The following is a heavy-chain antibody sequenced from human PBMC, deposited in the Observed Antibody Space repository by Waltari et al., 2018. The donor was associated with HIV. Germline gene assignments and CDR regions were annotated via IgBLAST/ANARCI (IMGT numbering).Heavy chain of an antibody. CDR3: ARTDSMTGFGGSWFDP. CDR2: INTKTGTP. J-gene: IGHJ5*02. CDR1: GYMFTSYA. D-gene: IGHD3-10*01. Sequence: QVSCKASGYMFTSYAINWVRQAPGQGLEWMGWINTKTGTPTYAQDFTGRFVFSLDTSVNTAYLQISSLKPDDTAVYYCARTDSMTGFGGSWFDPWGQGTLVTVSP. V-gene: IGHV7-4-1*02.